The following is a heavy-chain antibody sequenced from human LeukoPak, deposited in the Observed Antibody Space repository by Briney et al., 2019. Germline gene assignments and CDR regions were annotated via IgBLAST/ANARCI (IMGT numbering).Heavy chain of an antibody. CDR1: GYTFTSNY. V-gene: IGHV1-24*01. CDR2: FDPEDGET. CDR3: ATEEVYYDSSGYRDYYFDY. D-gene: IGHD3-22*01. J-gene: IGHJ4*02. Sequence: ASVKVSCKASGYTFTSNYIHWVRQAPGQGLEWMGGFDPEDGETIYAQKFQGRVTMTEDTSTDTAYMELSSLRSEDTAVYYCATEEVYYDSSGYRDYYFDYWGQGTLVTVSS.